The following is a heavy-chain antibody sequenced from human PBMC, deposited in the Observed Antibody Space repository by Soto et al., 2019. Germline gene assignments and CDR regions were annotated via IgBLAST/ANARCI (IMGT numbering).Heavy chain of an antibody. D-gene: IGHD4-4*01. CDR2: ISSSGSTI. J-gene: IGHJ6*02. Sequence: PGGSLRLSXVASGFTFSSYEMNWVRQAPGKGLEWVSYISSSGSTIYYADSVKGRFTISRDNAKNSLYLQMNSLRAEDTAVYYCASLQADYYGMDVWGQGTTVTVSS. CDR1: GFTFSSYE. V-gene: IGHV3-48*03. CDR3: ASLQADYYGMDV.